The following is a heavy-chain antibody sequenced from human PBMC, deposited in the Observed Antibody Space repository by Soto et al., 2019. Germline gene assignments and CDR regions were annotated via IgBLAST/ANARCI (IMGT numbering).Heavy chain of an antibody. D-gene: IGHD3-10*01. J-gene: IGHJ4*02. CDR2: ISPDDGNT. CDR1: GYTFSSYT. Sequence: ASVKVSCKTSGYTFSSYTIAWVRQAPGQGLEWLGWISPDDGNTEYEQKFQGRVTMTADTLTNNAYMELRSLKYDDTAVYYCARVEAPCGESLHWGQGTPVTVSS. V-gene: IGHV1-18*01. CDR3: ARVEAPCGESLH.